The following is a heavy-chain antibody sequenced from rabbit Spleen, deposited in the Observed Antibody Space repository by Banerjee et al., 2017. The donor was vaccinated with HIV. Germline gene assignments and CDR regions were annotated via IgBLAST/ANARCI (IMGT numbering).Heavy chain of an antibody. CDR1: GFSFNSGYD. D-gene: IGHD8-1*01. V-gene: IGHV1S40*01. CDR2: AYAGSSGGT. J-gene: IGHJ6*01. Sequence: QSLEESGGALVKPGASLTLTCKASGFSFNSGYDICWVRQAPGKGLEWVACAYAGSSGGTYSATWAKGRFTISKTSSTTVTLQMNSLTAADTATYFCARDSGSSFSSYGMDLWGPGTLVTVS. CDR3: ARDSGSSFSSYGMDL.